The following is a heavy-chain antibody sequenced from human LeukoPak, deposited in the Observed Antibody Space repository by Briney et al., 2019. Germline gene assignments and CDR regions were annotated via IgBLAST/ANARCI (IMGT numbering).Heavy chain of an antibody. CDR2: ISAYNGNT. J-gene: IGHJ3*02. CDR3: ARDPGGNGKLDAFDI. CDR1: GYTFTSYG. Sequence: ASMKVSCKASGYTFTSYGISWVRQAPGQGLNWMGSISAYNGNTNYAQKLQGRVTMTTDTSTSTAYLELRSLRSDDTAVYYCARDPGGNGKLDAFDIWGQGTMVTVSS. V-gene: IGHV1-18*01. D-gene: IGHD4-23*01.